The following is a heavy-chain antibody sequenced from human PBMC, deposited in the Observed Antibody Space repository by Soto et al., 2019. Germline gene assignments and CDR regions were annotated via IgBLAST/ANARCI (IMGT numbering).Heavy chain of an antibody. Sequence: SETLSLTCTVSGGSISSYYWSWIRQPAGKGLEWIGRIYTSGSTNYNPSLKSRVTMSVDTSKNQFSLKLSSVTAADTAVYYCARDLGSEYSSSPGGYNNGFDPWGQGTLVTVSS. V-gene: IGHV4-4*07. CDR1: GGSISSYY. J-gene: IGHJ5*02. D-gene: IGHD6-13*01. CDR3: ARDLGSEYSSSPGGYNNGFDP. CDR2: IYTSGST.